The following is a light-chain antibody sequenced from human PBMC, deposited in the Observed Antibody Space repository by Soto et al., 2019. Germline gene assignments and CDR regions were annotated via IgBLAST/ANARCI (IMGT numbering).Light chain of an antibody. CDR2: DVS. J-gene: IGLJ1*01. Sequence: QSALTQPASVSGSPGQSITISCTGTSSDVGGYNYVSWYQQHPGKAPKLMIYDVSNRPSGVSNRFSGSKSGNTASLTISGLQAVDEADYYCSSYTSSSTPYVFGPGTKVTVL. CDR3: SSYTSSSTPYV. CDR1: SSDVGGYNY. V-gene: IGLV2-14*01.